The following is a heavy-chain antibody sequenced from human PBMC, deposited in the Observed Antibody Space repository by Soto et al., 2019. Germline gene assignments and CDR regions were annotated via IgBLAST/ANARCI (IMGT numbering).Heavy chain of an antibody. J-gene: IGHJ6*02. Sequence: PSETLSLTCTVSGGSISSSSYYWGWIRQPPGKGLERIGSIYYSGSTYYNPSLKSRVTISVDTSKNQFSLKLSSVTAADTAVYYCARHYDFWSGYSTAYYYYGMDVWGQGTTVTVSS. D-gene: IGHD3-3*01. CDR1: GGSISSSSYY. V-gene: IGHV4-39*01. CDR2: IYYSGST. CDR3: ARHYDFWSGYSTAYYYYGMDV.